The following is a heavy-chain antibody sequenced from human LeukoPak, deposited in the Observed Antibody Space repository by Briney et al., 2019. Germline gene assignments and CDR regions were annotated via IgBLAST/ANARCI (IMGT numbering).Heavy chain of an antibody. CDR1: GFTSSDYT. J-gene: IGHJ4*02. CDR2: ISVSDDST. CDR3: AKDRYCRSTNCPYDY. Sequence: PGRSLRLSCAASGFTSSDYTMNWVRQAPGKGLEWVSGISVSDDSTYYADSVKGRFTMSRDNSNNMLYLQMNSLRAEDTAVYYCAKDRYCRSTNCPYDYWGQGTLVTVSS. D-gene: IGHD2-2*01. V-gene: IGHV3-23*01.